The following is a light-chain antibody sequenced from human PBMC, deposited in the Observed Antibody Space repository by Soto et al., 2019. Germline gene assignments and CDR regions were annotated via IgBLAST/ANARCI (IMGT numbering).Light chain of an antibody. CDR3: SSFASSSTLVV. Sequence: QSALTQPASMSGSPGQSITISCTGTSIDVGGYNYVAWYQQHPDRAPKVMIYEVSNRPSGVSNRFSGSKSGNTASLTISGLQAEDEADYYCSSFASSSTLVVFGTGTKLIV. J-gene: IGLJ1*01. V-gene: IGLV2-14*01. CDR1: SIDVGGYNY. CDR2: EVS.